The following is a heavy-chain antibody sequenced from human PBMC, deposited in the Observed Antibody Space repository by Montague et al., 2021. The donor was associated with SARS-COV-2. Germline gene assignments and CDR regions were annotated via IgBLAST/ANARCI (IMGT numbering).Heavy chain of an antibody. D-gene: IGHD3-3*01. Sequence: SETLSLTCTVSGGSISSSSYYWGWIRQPPGKGLEWIGSIYYSGSTYYNPSLKSRVTISVDTSKNQFSLKLSSVTAADTAVYYCARDRVLRCLETDCYYYGMDVWGQGTTVTVSS. CDR2: IYYSGST. V-gene: IGHV4-39*02. J-gene: IGHJ6*02. CDR3: ARDRVLRCLETDCYYYGMDV. CDR1: GGSISSSSYY.